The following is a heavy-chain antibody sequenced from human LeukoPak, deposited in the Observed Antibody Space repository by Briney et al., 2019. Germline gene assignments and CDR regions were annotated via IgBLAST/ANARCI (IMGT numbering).Heavy chain of an antibody. CDR1: GYTFTSYD. CDR2: MNPNSGNT. CDR3: ARGGRRSGWYVGYSQNSFDY. D-gene: IGHD6-19*01. J-gene: IGHJ4*02. V-gene: IGHV1-8*01. Sequence: ASVKVSCKASGYTFTSYDINWVRQATGQGLEWMGWMNPNSGNTGYAQKFQGKVTMTRNTSISTAHMELSSLRSADTAVYYCARGGRRSGWYVGYSQNSFDYWGQGTLVTVSS.